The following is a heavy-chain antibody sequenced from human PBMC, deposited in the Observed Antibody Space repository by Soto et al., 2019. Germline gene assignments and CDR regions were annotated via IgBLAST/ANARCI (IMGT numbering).Heavy chain of an antibody. CDR1: GFTFRSYA. D-gene: IGHD3-9*01. J-gene: IGHJ4*02. V-gene: IGHV3-23*01. CDR2: IDGSGAGA. CDR3: AKGDILAGSKEGWDY. Sequence: EVQLLESGGGLVQPGGSLRLSCAASGFTFRSYAMSWVRQAPGRGLECVSSIDGSGAGAYYADSVKGRFTISRDNSKNTVDLQMNSLRAEDTAVYYCAKGDILAGSKEGWDYWGQGTLVTVSS.